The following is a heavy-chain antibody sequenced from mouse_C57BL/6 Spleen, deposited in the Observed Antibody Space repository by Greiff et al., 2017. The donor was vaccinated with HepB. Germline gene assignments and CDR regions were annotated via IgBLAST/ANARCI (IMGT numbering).Heavy chain of an antibody. J-gene: IGHJ4*01. D-gene: IGHD2-5*01. Sequence: VKLQESGPGLVQPSQSLSITCTVSGFSLTSYGVHWVRQSPGKGLEWLGVIWRGGSTDYNAAFMSRLSITKDNSKSQVFFKMNSLQADDTAIYYCAKNSYSNYGVYARDYWGQGTSVTVSS. CDR2: IWRGGST. CDR1: GFSLTSYG. CDR3: AKNSYSNYGVYARDY. V-gene: IGHV2-5*01.